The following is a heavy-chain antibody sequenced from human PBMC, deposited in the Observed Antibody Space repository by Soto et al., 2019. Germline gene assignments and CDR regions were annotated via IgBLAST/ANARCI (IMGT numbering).Heavy chain of an antibody. V-gene: IGHV3-33*01. J-gene: IGHJ6*03. D-gene: IGHD3-10*01. CDR1: GFSLTSYG. Sequence: QVQMEQSGGGVVQPGRSLRLSCAASGFSLTSYGLQWVRQAPGKGLEWVAVMWSDGAKTAYADSVKGRFIVSRDTSENSAQLQMNMLRGEDTAVYYCSRDRRKPPSFDYYCDMDVWGTGSMVTVS. CDR2: MWSDGAKT. CDR3: SRDRRKPPSFDYYCDMDV.